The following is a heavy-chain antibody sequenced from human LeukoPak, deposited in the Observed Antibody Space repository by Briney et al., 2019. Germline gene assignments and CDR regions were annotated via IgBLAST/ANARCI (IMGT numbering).Heavy chain of an antibody. Sequence: PGRSLRLSCAASGFTFSSYAMHWVRQAPGKGLEWVAVISYDGSNKYYADSVKGRFTISRDNSKNPLYLQMNSLRAEDTAVYYCARSYSSGWYYFDYWGQGTLVTVSS. D-gene: IGHD6-19*01. CDR2: ISYDGSNK. CDR1: GFTFSSYA. V-gene: IGHV3-30*04. J-gene: IGHJ4*02. CDR3: ARSYSSGWYYFDY.